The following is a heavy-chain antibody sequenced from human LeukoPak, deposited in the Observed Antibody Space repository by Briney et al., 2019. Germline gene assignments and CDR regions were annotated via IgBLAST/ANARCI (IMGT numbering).Heavy chain of an antibody. J-gene: IGHJ6*02. Sequence: ASVKVSCTASGYTYTSYGISWVRQAPGHGLEWMGWISAYNRNTSYAQKFQDRVTMTTGSSTTTAYMELRSLTSDDTALYYCARDTAVAYYGMDVWGQGTTVTVSS. CDR1: GYTYTSYG. D-gene: IGHD5-18*01. CDR2: ISAYNRNT. V-gene: IGHV1-18*01. CDR3: ARDTAVAYYGMDV.